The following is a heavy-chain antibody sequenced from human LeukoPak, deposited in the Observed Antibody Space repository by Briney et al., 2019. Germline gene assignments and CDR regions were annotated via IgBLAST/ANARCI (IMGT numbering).Heavy chain of an antibody. CDR2: INSDGSII. CDR1: GFTFSSYW. CDR3: TREFPRGYSGSYFDY. V-gene: IGHV3-74*01. J-gene: IGHJ4*02. Sequence: GGSQRLSCAASGFTFSSYWMHWVRQAPGKGLVWVSRINSDGSIINYADSVKGRFTISRDDAKSTLYLQMNSLRAEDTAVYYCTREFPRGYSGSYFDYWGQGTLVTVSS. D-gene: IGHD5-12*01.